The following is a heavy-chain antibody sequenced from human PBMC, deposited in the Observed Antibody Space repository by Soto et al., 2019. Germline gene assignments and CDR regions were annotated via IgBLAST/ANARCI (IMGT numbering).Heavy chain of an antibody. CDR1: GDSISRIDYY. D-gene: IGHD3-22*01. Sequence: SETLSLTCSVSGDSISRIDYYWTWIRQHPEKGLEWIGNIYFRGNTYYSPSLESRLTISVDTSKNQFSLKLTSVTAADTAVYYCAREGGSYDSGGYLIRGAFDIWGQGTMGTVS. J-gene: IGHJ3*02. V-gene: IGHV4-31*03. CDR3: AREGGSYDSGGYLIRGAFDI. CDR2: IYFRGNT.